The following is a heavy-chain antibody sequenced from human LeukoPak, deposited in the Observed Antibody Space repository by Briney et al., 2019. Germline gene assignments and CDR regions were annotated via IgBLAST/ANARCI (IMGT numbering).Heavy chain of an antibody. CDR1: GFTFSSYA. J-gene: IGHJ4*02. CDR2: ISGIGCST. CDR3: AKAPRRKVYYSDY. V-gene: IGHV3-23*01. Sequence: AGGSLRLSCAASGFTFSSYAISWVRQAPGKGLEWGSAISGIGCSTYYADSVKGRFTISRDNSKNTMYMQMNSLRPEDTAVYSCAKAPRRKVYYSDYWGQGNLVTVSS. D-gene: IGHD2-8*01.